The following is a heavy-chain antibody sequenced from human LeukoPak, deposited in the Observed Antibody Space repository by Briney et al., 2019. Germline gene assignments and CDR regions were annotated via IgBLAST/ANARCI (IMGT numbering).Heavy chain of an antibody. J-gene: IGHJ4*02. CDR1: GFTFSSYS. Sequence: AGGSLRLSCAASGFTFSSYSMNWVRQAPGKGLEWVSSISSSSSYIYYADSVKGRFTISRDNAKNSLYLQMNSLRAEDTAVYYCAKVSPNYGSFDYWGQGTLVTVSS. CDR2: ISSSSSYI. V-gene: IGHV3-21*04. CDR3: AKVSPNYGSFDY. D-gene: IGHD4-17*01.